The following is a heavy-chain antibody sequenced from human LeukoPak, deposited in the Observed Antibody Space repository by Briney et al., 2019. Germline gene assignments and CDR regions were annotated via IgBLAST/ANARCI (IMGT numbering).Heavy chain of an antibody. D-gene: IGHD1-26*01. CDR2: IYYSGST. V-gene: IGHV4-39*01. CDR3: ARHRRGSYPLDY. CDR1: GGSISSSSYY. Sequence: NPSETLSLTCTVSGGSISSSSYYWGWILQPPRKGLEWIGSIYYSGSTYYNPSLKSRVTISVDTSKNQFSLKLSSVTAADTAVYYCARHRRGSYPLDYWGQGTLVTVSS. J-gene: IGHJ4*02.